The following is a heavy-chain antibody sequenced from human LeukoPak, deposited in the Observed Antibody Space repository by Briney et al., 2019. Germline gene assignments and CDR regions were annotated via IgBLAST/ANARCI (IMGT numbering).Heavy chain of an antibody. J-gene: IGHJ6*03. D-gene: IGHD4-11*01. V-gene: IGHV4-38-2*02. CDR3: VRLYSNYDYMDV. CDR1: GYSISSGYY. Sequence: KPSETLSLTCTVSGYSISSGYYWGWIRQPPGKGLEWIGCIYYSGTTYYNSSLKSRVTISVDTSQNQFSLKLSSGTAADTAVYYCVRLYSNYDYMDVWGKGTTITVSS. CDR2: IYYSGTT.